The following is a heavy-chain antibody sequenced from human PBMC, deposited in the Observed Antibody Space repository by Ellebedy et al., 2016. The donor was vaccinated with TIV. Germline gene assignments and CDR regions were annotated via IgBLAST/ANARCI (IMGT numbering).Heavy chain of an antibody. V-gene: IGHV3-21*01. CDR3: ARDSIGFGEVY. Sequence: GESLKISCAASGFTFSNAWMSWVRQAPGKGLEWVSSISGSRSYIYYTDSVKGRFTISRDNAKNSLYLQMNSLRAEDTAVYYCARDSIGFGEVYWGQGTLVTVSS. CDR1: GFTFSNAW. D-gene: IGHD3-10*01. J-gene: IGHJ4*02. CDR2: ISGSRSYI.